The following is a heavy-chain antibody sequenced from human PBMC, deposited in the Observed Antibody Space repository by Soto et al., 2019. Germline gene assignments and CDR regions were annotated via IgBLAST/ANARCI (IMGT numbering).Heavy chain of an antibody. J-gene: IGHJ4*02. D-gene: IGHD3-10*01. V-gene: IGHV6-1*01. CDR2: TFYRSRWFN. Sequence: QVQLQQSGPGLVTPSQTLSLTCAIFGDSVSGHSVAWNWIRQSPSGGLEWVGRTFYRSRWFNDYAASVKGRITVTPDTSKNQVTLQLSSLTPEDTAVYYCARGQYYAFDYWGQGTLVTVSS. CDR1: GDSVSGHSVA. CDR3: ARGQYYAFDY.